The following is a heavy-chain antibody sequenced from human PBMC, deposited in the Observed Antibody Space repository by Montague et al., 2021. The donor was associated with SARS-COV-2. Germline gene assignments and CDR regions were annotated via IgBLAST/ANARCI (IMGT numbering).Heavy chain of an antibody. J-gene: IGHJ4*01. V-gene: IGHV4-59*02. CDR2: IYYSGST. D-gene: IGHD6-19*01. Sequence: SETLSLTCTVSGGSVSSSYWSWIRQPPGKGLEWIGYIYYSGSTXXXPSXXXRVTISVDTSKNQFSLKLTSVTAADTAVYYCAGTEGSGWYGEVDYWGQGTLVTVSS. CDR1: GGSVSSSY. CDR3: AGTEGSGWYGEVDY.